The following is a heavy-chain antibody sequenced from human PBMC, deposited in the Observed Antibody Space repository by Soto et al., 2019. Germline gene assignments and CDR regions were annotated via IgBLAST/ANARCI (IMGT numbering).Heavy chain of an antibody. CDR2: VSPHSGST. D-gene: IGHD6-6*01. V-gene: IGHV1-8*01. J-gene: IGHJ4*02. CDR1: GYTFTTYD. Sequence: QVQLVQSGAEVKKPGASFRVSCKASGYTFTTYDINWVRQTPGQGLEWMGWVSPHSGSTGFAQKFQGRLTMTTNTTITTAYMDLISLRSADSAVYFCARGGYSSSWEFDFRGQGTLVTVS. CDR3: ARGGYSSSWEFDF.